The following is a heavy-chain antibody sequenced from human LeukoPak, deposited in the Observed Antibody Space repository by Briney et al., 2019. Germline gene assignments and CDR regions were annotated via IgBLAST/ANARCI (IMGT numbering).Heavy chain of an antibody. D-gene: IGHD5-18*01. CDR3: ARDLEGYSYGSVSGY. V-gene: IGHV3-21*01. CDR1: GFTLSSYS. Sequence: GGSLRPSCAASGFTLSSYSMNWVRQAPGKGLEWVSSISSSSSYVYYADSVKGRFTISRDNAKNSLYLQMNSLRAEDTAVYYCARDLEGYSYGSVSGYWGQGTLVTVSS. J-gene: IGHJ4*02. CDR2: ISSSSSYV.